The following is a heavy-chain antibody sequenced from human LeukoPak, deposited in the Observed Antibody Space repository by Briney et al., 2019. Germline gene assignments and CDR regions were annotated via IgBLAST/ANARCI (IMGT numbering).Heavy chain of an antibody. CDR3: ARTAYSSGHDYFDY. CDR1: GYTFTGYY. J-gene: IGHJ4*02. V-gene: IGHV1-2*02. Sequence: ASVKVSCKASGYTFTGYYMHCVRQAPGQGLEWMGWINPNSGGTNYAQKFQGRVTMTRDTSISTAYMELSRLRSDDTAVYYCARTAYSSGHDYFDYWGQGTLVTVSS. D-gene: IGHD6-19*01. CDR2: INPNSGGT.